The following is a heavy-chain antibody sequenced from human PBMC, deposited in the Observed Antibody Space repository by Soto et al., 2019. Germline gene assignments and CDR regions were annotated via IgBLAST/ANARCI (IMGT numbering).Heavy chain of an antibody. CDR3: ATVATNSYNWLDP. Sequence: PGGSLRLSCAASGFTFNTYWMHWVRQAPGKGLVWVSRINSDGTKTTYADSVKGRFTISRDNAKNTVYLQMNSLRAEDTAMYYCATVATNSYNWLDPWRHATLVTVSS. V-gene: IGHV3-74*01. D-gene: IGHD5-12*01. CDR2: INSDGTKT. CDR1: GFTFNTYW. J-gene: IGHJ5*02.